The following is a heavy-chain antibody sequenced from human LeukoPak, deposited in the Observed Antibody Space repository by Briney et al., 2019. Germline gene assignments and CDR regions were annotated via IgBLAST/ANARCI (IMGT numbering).Heavy chain of an antibody. J-gene: IGHJ4*02. V-gene: IGHV3-33*01. CDR1: GLTFSSYG. CDR2: IWYDGSNK. D-gene: IGHD3-22*01. CDR3: ARSYDSGAYYFDY. Sequence: PGRSLRLSCAASGLTFSSYGMHWVRQAPGKGLEWVAVIWYDGSNKYYADSVKGRFTISRDNSKNTLYLQMNSLRAEDTAVYYCARSYDSGAYYFDYWGQGTLVTVSS.